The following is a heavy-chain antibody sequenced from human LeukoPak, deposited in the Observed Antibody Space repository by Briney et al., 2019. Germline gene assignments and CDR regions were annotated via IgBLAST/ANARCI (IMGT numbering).Heavy chain of an antibody. V-gene: IGHV1-69*05. Sequence: SVKVSCKASGGTFSSYAISWVRQAPGQGLEWMGGIIPIFGTANYAQKLQGRVTMTTDTSTSTAYMELRSLRSDDTAVYYCARNSHSSGYFLLGFWGQGTLVTVSS. D-gene: IGHD3-22*01. CDR3: ARNSHSSGYFLLGF. CDR2: IIPIFGTA. CDR1: GGTFSSYA. J-gene: IGHJ4*02.